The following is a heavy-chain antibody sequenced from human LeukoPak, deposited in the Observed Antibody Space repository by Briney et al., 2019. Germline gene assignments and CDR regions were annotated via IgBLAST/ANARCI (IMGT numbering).Heavy chain of an antibody. CDR1: GGSISSYY. Sequence: KTSETLSLTCTVSGGSISSYYWSWIRQPPGKGLEWIGYIYYSGSTNYNPSLKSRVTISVDTSKNQFSLKLSSVTAADTAVYYCARLSSTVVTAVDYWGQGTLVTVSS. CDR2: IYYSGST. V-gene: IGHV4-59*08. CDR3: ARLSSTVVTAVDY. D-gene: IGHD4-23*01. J-gene: IGHJ4*02.